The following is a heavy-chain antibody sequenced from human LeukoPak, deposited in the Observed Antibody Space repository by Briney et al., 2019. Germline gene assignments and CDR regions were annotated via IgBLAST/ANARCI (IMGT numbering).Heavy chain of an antibody. D-gene: IGHD2-8*02. CDR1: GFTFRGHG. CDR3: ARGQIVWWAKYYFDF. Sequence: PGGSLRLSCLTPGFTFRGHGVGRVHQAPGMGLEWVSSIRSRVVGGTQEFAASVRGRFSVSRDASESIAYLQMNNLKSDDTAVYYYARGQIVWWAKYYFDFWSPGTMVTVSS. V-gene: IGHV3-49*04. CDR2: IRSRVVGGTQ. J-gene: IGHJ4*02.